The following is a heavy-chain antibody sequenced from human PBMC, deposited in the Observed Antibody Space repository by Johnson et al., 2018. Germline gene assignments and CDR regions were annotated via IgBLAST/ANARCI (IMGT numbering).Heavy chain of an antibody. Sequence: QVQLVQSGGGVVQPGRSXRLSCAASGFTFSSYGMHWVRQAPGKGLEWVAVIWYDGSNKYYADSVKGRFTISRDNSKNTLYLQMNSLRAEDTAVYYCARDVPMYYYDSSGYNAFDIWGQGTMVTVSS. CDR3: ARDVPMYYYDSSGYNAFDI. D-gene: IGHD3-22*01. CDR1: GFTFSSYG. V-gene: IGHV3-33*01. CDR2: IWYDGSNK. J-gene: IGHJ3*02.